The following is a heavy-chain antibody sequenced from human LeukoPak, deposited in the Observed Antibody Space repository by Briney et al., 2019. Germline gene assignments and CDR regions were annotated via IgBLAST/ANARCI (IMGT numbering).Heavy chain of an antibody. Sequence: PSQTLSLTCAVSGGSISSGGYSWSWIRQRPGKGLEWIGYIYHSGSTYYNPSLKSRVTISVDRSKNQFSLKLSSVTAADTAVYYCARGSYGSGSYYHVGYFDYWGQGTLVTVSS. CDR1: GGSISSGGYS. D-gene: IGHD3-10*01. V-gene: IGHV4-30-2*01. CDR3: ARGSYGSGSYYHVGYFDY. J-gene: IGHJ4*02. CDR2: IYHSGST.